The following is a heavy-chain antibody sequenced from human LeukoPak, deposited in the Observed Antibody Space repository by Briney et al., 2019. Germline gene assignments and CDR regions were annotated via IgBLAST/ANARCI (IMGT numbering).Heavy chain of an antibody. CDR3: ARGLGNGYYVVWYYYGMDV. D-gene: IGHD3-3*01. CDR2: INHSGST. CDR1: GGSISSYY. Sequence: SETLSLTCTVSGGSISSYYWSWIRQPPGKGLEWIGEINHSGSTNYNPSLKSRVTISVDTSKNQFSLKLSSVTAADTAVYYCARGLGNGYYVVWYYYGMDVWGQGTTVTVSS. J-gene: IGHJ6*02. V-gene: IGHV4-34*01.